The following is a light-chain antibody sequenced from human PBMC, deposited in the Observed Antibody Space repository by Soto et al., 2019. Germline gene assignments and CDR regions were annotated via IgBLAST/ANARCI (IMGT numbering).Light chain of an antibody. CDR3: QQYNNWPPDGT. Sequence: DIQMTQSPSTLSGSVGDRVTITCRAIQTISSWLAWYQQKPGKAPKLLIYKASTLKSGVPSRFSGSGSGTDFTLTISSLQSEDFAVYYCQQYNNWPPDGTFGQGTKVDI. CDR2: KAS. CDR1: QTISSW. V-gene: IGKV1-5*03. J-gene: IGKJ1*01.